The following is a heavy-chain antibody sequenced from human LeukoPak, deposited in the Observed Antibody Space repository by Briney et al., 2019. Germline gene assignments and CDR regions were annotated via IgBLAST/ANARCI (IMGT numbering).Heavy chain of an antibody. CDR1: GGSISSYY. CDR3: ARVMRGSGSYYYFDY. CDR2: IYTSGST. D-gene: IGHD3-10*01. Sequence: PSETLSLTCTVSGGSISSYYWSWIRQPAGKGLEWIGRIYTSGSTNYDPSLKSRVTMSVDTSKNQFSLKLSSVTAADTAVYYCARVMRGSGSYYYFDYWGQGTLVTVSS. J-gene: IGHJ4*02. V-gene: IGHV4-4*07.